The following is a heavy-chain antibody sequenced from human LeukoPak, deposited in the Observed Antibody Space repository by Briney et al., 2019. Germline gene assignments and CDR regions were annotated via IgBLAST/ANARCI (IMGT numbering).Heavy chain of an antibody. J-gene: IGHJ4*02. CDR2: INGGGDRT. Sequence: GGSLRLSCAASGFSFSTTDMTWVRQSPGKGPQWLSTINGGGDRTYYADSVKGRFTISRDNSKNTVYLQMNSLRAEDTAAYYCVKNSRIWSFWGQGTLVTVSS. CDR3: VKNSRIWSF. CDR1: GFSFSTTD. D-gene: IGHD2/OR15-2a*01. V-gene: IGHV3-23*01.